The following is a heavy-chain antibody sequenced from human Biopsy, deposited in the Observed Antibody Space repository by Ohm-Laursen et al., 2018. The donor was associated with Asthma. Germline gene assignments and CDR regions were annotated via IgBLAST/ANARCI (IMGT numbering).Heavy chain of an antibody. J-gene: IGHJ6*02. CDR3: ARAVDYSHYYGIDV. V-gene: IGHV1-18*01. CDR2: ISVYNGNT. CDR1: GYTFNSAG. Sequence: ASVKVSCKASGYTFNSAGITWVQQAPGQGLEWMGWISVYNGNTKVAQKLQDRVTKITDTSTSTAYMELRSLRSDDTAVYFCARAVDYSHYYGIDVWGQGTTVTVS. D-gene: IGHD3-10*01.